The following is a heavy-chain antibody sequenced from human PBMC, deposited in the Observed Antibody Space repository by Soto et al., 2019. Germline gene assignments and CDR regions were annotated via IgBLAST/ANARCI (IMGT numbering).Heavy chain of an antibody. CDR1: GYTFTSYY. CDR3: ARARYSSSSYFDY. CDR2: INPSGGST. V-gene: IGHV1-46*03. Sequence: QVQLVQSGAEVKKPGASVKVSCKASGYTFTSYYMHWVRQAPGQGLEWMGIINPSGGSTSYAQKFQVRVTMTRETSTRTAYMELSSLRSEDTSVYYCARARYSSSSYFDYWGQGTLVTVSS. J-gene: IGHJ4*02. D-gene: IGHD6-6*01.